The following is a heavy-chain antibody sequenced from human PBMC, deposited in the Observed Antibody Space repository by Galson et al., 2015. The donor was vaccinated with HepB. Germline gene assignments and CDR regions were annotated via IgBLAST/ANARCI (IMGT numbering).Heavy chain of an antibody. CDR2: IKQDGSEK. CDR3: AREGGGYDYGDSNWFDP. CDR1: GFTFSSYW. V-gene: IGHV3-7*01. D-gene: IGHD4-17*01. J-gene: IGHJ5*02. Sequence: SLRLSCAASGFTFSSYWMSWVRQAPGKGLEWVANIKQDGSEKYYVDSVKGRFTISRDNAKNSLYLQMNSLRAEDTAVYYCAREGGGYDYGDSNWFDPWGQGTLVTVSS.